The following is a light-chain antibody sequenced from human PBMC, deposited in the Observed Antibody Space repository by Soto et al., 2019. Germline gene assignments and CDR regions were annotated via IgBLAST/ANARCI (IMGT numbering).Light chain of an antibody. V-gene: IGLV2-14*01. CDR2: EVG. CDR3: SSYTSSNTVL. CDR1: SSDVGTYIY. J-gene: IGLJ2*01. Sequence: QSVLTQPASVSGSPGQSITISCTGTSSDVGTYIYVSWYLQHPGKAPKLLIYEVGNRPSGVSNRFSGSKSGNTASLTISGLQADDEADYYCSSYTSSNTVLFGGGTQLTVL.